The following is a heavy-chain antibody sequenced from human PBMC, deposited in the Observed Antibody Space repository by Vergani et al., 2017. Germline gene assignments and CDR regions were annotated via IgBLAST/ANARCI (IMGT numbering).Heavy chain of an antibody. CDR3: VREETFYDSLSYYLSGYFDH. D-gene: IGHD3-3*01. CDR2: ISRSSSNI. Sequence: LVESGGGLVKPGGSVRLSCAASGFTFTQYTMNWVRQAPGKGLEWVSSISRSSSNIYYADSVRGRFTISRDNAKNSLFLQMNSLRAEDTAVYYCVREETFYDSLSYYLSGYFDHWGQGALVTVSS. CDR1: GFTFTQYT. J-gene: IGHJ4*02. V-gene: IGHV3-21*06.